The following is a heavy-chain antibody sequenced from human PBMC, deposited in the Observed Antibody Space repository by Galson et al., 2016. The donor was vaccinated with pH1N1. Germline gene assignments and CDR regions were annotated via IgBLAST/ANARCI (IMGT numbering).Heavy chain of an antibody. CDR1: GFTASSHY. J-gene: IGHJ6*02. Sequence: SLRLSCAASGFTASSHYMSWLRQAPGKGLDWVSFIYSGGSTKYADSVEGRFTLSRDDSKNTVFLQMNSLRAEDTAVYYCARHLTTADYFGMDVWGQGTTVTVSS. V-gene: IGHV3-66*04. CDR3: ARHLTTADYFGMDV. D-gene: IGHD1-14*01. CDR2: IYSGGST.